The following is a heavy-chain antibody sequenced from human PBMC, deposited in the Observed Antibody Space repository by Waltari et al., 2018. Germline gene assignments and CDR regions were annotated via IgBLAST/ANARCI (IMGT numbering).Heavy chain of an antibody. V-gene: IGHV4-61*02. D-gene: IGHD3-3*01. Sequence: QVQLQESGPGLVKPSQTLSLTCTVSGGSISSGSYYWNWIRKPAGKGLGWMGRVYTRGSTNSNPSLNSRVAISVDTSKNQFSLKLSSVTAADTAVYYCAREVYYDFWSGYDYWGQGTLVTVSS. CDR1: GGSISSGSYY. CDR2: VYTRGST. J-gene: IGHJ4*02. CDR3: AREVYYDFWSGYDY.